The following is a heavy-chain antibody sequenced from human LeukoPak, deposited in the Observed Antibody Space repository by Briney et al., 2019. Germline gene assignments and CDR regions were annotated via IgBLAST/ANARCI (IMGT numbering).Heavy chain of an antibody. CDR3: ARGELLRYWFDP. V-gene: IGHV4-61*08. CDR2: IYYSGST. Sequence: PSETLSLTCTVSGGSISSGGYYWSWIRQPPGKGLEWIGYIYYSGSTNYNPSLKSRVTISVDTSKNQFSLKLSSVTAADTAVYYCARGELLRYWFDPWGQGTLVTVSS. D-gene: IGHD1-26*01. J-gene: IGHJ5*02. CDR1: GGSISSGGYY.